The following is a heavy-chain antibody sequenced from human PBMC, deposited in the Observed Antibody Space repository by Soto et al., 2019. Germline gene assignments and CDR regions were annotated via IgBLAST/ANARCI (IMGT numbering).Heavy chain of an antibody. CDR2: IFHSGNT. D-gene: IGHD2-8*01. CDR3: ARRTWGTDV. CDR1: SGSIGTTNW. Sequence: QVQLQESGPGLVKPSGTLSLTCAVSSGSIGTTNWWSWVRQTPGKGLEWIGEIFHSGNTYYNPSLASRVTISVDTSKNQFSLNLRSVTAADTAVYYCARRTWGTDVWGQGTTVTVSS. J-gene: IGHJ6*02. V-gene: IGHV4-4*02.